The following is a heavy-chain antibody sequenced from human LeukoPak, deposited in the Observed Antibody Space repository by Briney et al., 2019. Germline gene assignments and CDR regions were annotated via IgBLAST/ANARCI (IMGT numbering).Heavy chain of an antibody. Sequence: PSGTLSLTCTVSGGSISNFYWSWIRQPPGKGLEWIGYIYHSGSTSYNLSLKSRVTVSVDTSKNQFSLKLTSVTAADTAVYYCARGYYGAVTFDYWGQGTLVTV. D-gene: IGHD3-3*01. V-gene: IGHV4-59*01. CDR2: IYHSGST. J-gene: IGHJ4*02. CDR1: GGSISNFY. CDR3: ARGYYGAVTFDY.